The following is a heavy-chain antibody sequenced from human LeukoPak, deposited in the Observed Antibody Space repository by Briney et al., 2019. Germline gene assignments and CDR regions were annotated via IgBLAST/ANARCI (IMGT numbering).Heavy chain of an antibody. V-gene: IGHV4-30-2*01. D-gene: IGHD2-2*01. CDR2: IDHSGST. J-gene: IGHJ4*02. Sequence: PSQTLSLTCTVSGGSISSGDYYWSWIRQPPGKGLDWIGYIDHSGSTYYNPSLRSRVTISVDRSKNQFSLRLSSVTAADTAVYYCAKEWAGIVVVPAAPNYWGQGTLVTVSS. CDR3: AKEWAGIVVVPAAPNY. CDR1: GGSISSGDYY.